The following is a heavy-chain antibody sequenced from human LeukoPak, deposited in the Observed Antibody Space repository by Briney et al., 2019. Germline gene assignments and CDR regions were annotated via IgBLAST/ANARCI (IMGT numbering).Heavy chain of an antibody. CDR2: ISSSGITI. CDR3: ARDDSWTGTTANFDY. V-gene: IGHV3-11*01. CDR1: GFTFSDYY. Sequence: PGGSLRLSCAASGFTFSDYYMSWIRQAPGKGLEWVSYISSSGITIYYADSVKGRFTISRDNAKNSLYLQMNSLRAEDTAVYYCARDDSWTGTTANFDYWGQGTLVTVSS. J-gene: IGHJ4*02. D-gene: IGHD3/OR15-3a*01.